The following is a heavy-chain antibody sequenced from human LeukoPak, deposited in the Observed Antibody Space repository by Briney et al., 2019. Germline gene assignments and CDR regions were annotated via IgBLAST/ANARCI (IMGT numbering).Heavy chain of an antibody. CDR3: ARATAENDH. CDR1: GYTFTGYY. CDR2: LNPKTGGT. V-gene: IGHV1-2*06. J-gene: IGHJ4*02. Sequence: ASVKVSCKASGYTFTGYYLHWVRQAPGQGLEWMGRLNPKTGGTSYAQKFQGRVTMTRDTSISTVNMELSRLTSDDTAVYYCARATAENDHWGQGTLVTVSS. D-gene: IGHD1-14*01.